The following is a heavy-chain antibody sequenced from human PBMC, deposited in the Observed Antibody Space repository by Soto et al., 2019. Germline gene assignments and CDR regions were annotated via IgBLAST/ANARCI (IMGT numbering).Heavy chain of an antibody. CDR1: GDRVSSNSAA. CDR2: TYYRSKWYN. V-gene: IGHV6-1*01. Sequence: PSQTLSLTCVISGDRVSSNSAAWHWIRQSPSRGLEWLGRTYYRSKWYNDYAVSVRSRITXNPKTSKNQLSLDLKYVTPXDTAVYYCARGSALAVTGERIFYYYGLDVGGQGTTVTVSS. CDR3: ARGSALAVTGERIFYYYGLDV. D-gene: IGHD6-19*01. J-gene: IGHJ6*02.